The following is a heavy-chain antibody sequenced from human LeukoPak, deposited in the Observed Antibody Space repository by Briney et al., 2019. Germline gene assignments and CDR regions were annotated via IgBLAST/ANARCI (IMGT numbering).Heavy chain of an antibody. CDR1: GFTFNNYF. CDR3: ARYCSGASCYSGLDY. V-gene: IGHV3-23*01. J-gene: IGHJ4*02. D-gene: IGHD2-2*01. CDR2: ISGSAVST. Sequence: PEGSLRLSCAASGFTFNNYFMTWVRQAPGKGLEWVSTISGSAVSTYYADFVKGLFTISRDNSKNTLYLQMNSLRADDTAVYYCARYCSGASCYSGLDYWGQGTLVTVSS.